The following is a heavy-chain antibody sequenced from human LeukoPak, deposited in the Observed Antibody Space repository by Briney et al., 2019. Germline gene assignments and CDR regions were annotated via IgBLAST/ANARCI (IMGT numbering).Heavy chain of an antibody. CDR1: GYTFTSYD. CDR3: ARLASSSWPLYYYYGMDV. CDR2: MNPNNGNT. Sequence: ASVKVSCKASGYTFTSYDINWVRQATGQGLEWMGWMNPNNGNTGYAQKFQGRVTMTRSTSISTAYMELSSLRSEDTAIYYCARLASSSWPLYYYYGMDVWGQGTTVTVSS. V-gene: IGHV1-8*01. D-gene: IGHD6-13*01. J-gene: IGHJ6*02.